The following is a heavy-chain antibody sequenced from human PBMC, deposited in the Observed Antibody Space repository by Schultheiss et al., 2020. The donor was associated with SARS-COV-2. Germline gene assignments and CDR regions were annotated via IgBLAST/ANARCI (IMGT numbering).Heavy chain of an antibody. CDR1: GFTLSDHY. CDR3: ARAPGYCSGGSCYPYGMDV. CDR2: ISYDGSNK. V-gene: IGHV3-30*03. D-gene: IGHD2-15*01. Sequence: GGSLRLSCAASGFTLSDHYIDWLRQAPGKGLEWVAVISYDGSNKYYADSVKGRFTISRDNSKNTLYLQMNSLRAEDTAVYYCARAPGYCSGGSCYPYGMDVWGQGTTVTVSS. J-gene: IGHJ6*02.